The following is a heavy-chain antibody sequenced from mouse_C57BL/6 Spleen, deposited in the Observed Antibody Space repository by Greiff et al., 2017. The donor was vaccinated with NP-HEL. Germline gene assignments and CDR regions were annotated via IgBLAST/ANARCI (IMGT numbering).Heavy chain of an antibody. J-gene: IGHJ2*01. V-gene: IGHV5-6*01. Sequence: EVHLVESGGDLVKPGGSLQLSCAASGFTFSSYGMSWVRQTPDKRLEWVATISSGGSYTYYPDSLKGRFTLSGDNAKNTLYLQMSSLKSEDTAMYYWARQQYYGSRYYFDYWGQGTTLTVSS. D-gene: IGHD1-1*01. CDR2: ISSGGSYT. CDR3: ARQQYYGSRYYFDY. CDR1: GFTFSSYG.